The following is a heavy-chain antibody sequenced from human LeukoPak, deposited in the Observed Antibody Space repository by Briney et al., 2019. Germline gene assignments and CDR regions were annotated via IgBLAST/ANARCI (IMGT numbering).Heavy chain of an antibody. CDR1: GFTFSSYG. CDR2: IRNDGTNK. V-gene: IGHV3-30*02. CDR3: AKGSPRFYDILDY. Sequence: GGSLRLSCAASGFTFSSYGMHWVRQAPGKGLEWVTFIRNDGTNKYYADSVKGRFSISRDNSKNTVYLQMNSLRAEDTAVYYCAKGSPRFYDILDYWGQGTLITVSS. D-gene: IGHD3-9*01. J-gene: IGHJ4*02.